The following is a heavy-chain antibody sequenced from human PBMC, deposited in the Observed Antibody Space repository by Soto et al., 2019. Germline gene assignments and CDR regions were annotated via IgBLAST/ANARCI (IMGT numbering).Heavy chain of an antibody. D-gene: IGHD3-10*01. Sequence: EVPLVESGGGLIQPGGSLRLSCAASGFTVSSNSMSWVRQAPGKGLEWVSVIYSGGSTYYADSVKGRFTISRDNSKNTRYLQMNSLRAEDTAVYYCATHITMDPLLLYWGQGTLVTVSS. CDR3: ATHITMDPLLLY. J-gene: IGHJ4*02. CDR2: IYSGGST. V-gene: IGHV3-53*01. CDR1: GFTVSSNS.